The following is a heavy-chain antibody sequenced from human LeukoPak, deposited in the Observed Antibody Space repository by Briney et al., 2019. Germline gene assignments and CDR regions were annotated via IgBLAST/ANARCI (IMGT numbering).Heavy chain of an antibody. V-gene: IGHV3-30*03. CDR1: GSTFSSYG. CDR2: ISYDGSNK. Sequence: GRSLRLSCAASGSTFSSYGMHWVRQAPGKGLEWVAVISYDGSNKYYADSVKGRFTISRDNSKNTLYLQMNSLRAEDTAVYYCASPGSGRHNWGQGTLVTVSS. D-gene: IGHD7-27*01. J-gene: IGHJ4*02. CDR3: ASPGSGRHN.